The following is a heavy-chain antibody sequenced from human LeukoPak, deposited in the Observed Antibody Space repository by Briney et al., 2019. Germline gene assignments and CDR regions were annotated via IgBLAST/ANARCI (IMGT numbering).Heavy chain of an antibody. V-gene: IGHV4-59*01. J-gene: IGHJ3*02. D-gene: IGHD5-24*01. CDR2: IYNSGST. CDR1: GGSISSYY. Sequence: SETLSLTCTVSGGSISSYYGSWIRQPPGKGLEWIGYIYNSGSTNYNPSLKSRVTISVDTSKNQFSLKLSSVTATDTAVYYCARAEEMATSYDAFDIWGQGTMVTVSS. CDR3: ARAEEMATSYDAFDI.